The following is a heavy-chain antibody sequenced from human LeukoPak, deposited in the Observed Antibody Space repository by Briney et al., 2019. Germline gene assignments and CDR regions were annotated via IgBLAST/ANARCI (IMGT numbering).Heavy chain of an antibody. CDR2: IQYDGSNK. D-gene: IGHD3-10*01. V-gene: IGHV3-30*02. Sequence: GGSLRLSCAASGFTFSTYDMHWVRQAPGKGPEWVTFIQYDGSNKYYADSVKGRFTVSRDNSKNTLYLQMNSLRAEDTAVYYCAKAPYYGSGSYSGYWGQGTLVTVSS. J-gene: IGHJ4*02. CDR1: GFTFSTYD. CDR3: AKAPYYGSGSYSGY.